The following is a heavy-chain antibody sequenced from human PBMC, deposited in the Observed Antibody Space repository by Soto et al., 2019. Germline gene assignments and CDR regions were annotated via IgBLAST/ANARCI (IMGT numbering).Heavy chain of an antibody. CDR1: GGSISSGGYY. D-gene: IGHD4-17*01. J-gene: IGHJ4*02. Sequence: TSETLSLTCTVSGGSISSGGYYWSWIRQHPGKGLEWIGYIYYSGSTYYNPSLKSRVTISVDTSKNQFSLKLSSVTAADTAVYYCARVTTLSIDYGDYVASDYWGQGTLVTVS. V-gene: IGHV4-31*03. CDR2: IYYSGST. CDR3: ARVTTLSIDYGDYVASDY.